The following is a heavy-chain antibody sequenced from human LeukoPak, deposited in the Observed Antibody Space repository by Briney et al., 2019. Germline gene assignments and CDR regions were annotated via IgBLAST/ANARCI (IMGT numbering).Heavy chain of an antibody. D-gene: IGHD6-19*01. J-gene: IGHJ4*02. CDR3: ARFPYSSGADF. CDR2: IYYSGST. Sequence: PETLSLTCTVSGGSISSYYWSWIRQPPGKGLEWIGYIYYSGSTNYNPSLKSRVTISVDTSKNQFSLKLSSVTAADTAVYYCARFPYSSGADFWAQSTLVTVSS. CDR1: GGSISSYY. V-gene: IGHV4-59*01.